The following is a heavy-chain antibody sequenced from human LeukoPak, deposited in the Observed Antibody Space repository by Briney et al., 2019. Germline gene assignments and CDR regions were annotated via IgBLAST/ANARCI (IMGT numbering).Heavy chain of an antibody. D-gene: IGHD3-22*01. J-gene: IGHJ4*02. CDR3: ARDNYYDSSGQEDY. V-gene: IGHV3-11*01. Sequence: GGSLRLSCAASGFTFSEYYMSWLRQAPGKGLEWVSYISSSGSTIYYADSVKGRFTISRDNAKNSLYLQMNSLRAEDTAVYYCARDNYYDSSGQEDYWGQGILVTVSS. CDR2: ISSSGSTI. CDR1: GFTFSEYY.